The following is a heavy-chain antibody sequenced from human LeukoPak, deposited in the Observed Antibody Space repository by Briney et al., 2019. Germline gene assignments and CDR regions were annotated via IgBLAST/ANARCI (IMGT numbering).Heavy chain of an antibody. V-gene: IGHV3-23*01. CDR3: VRDSRGYTYGSYGMNV. J-gene: IGHJ6*02. Sequence: PGGSLRLSCAASGFTFSSYAMSWVRQAPGKGLEWVSAISGSGGSTYYADSVKGRFTISRDNSKNTLYLQMNSLRAEDTAMYYCVRDSRGYTYGSYGMNVWGQGTTVTVSS. CDR1: GFTFSSYA. CDR2: ISGSGGST. D-gene: IGHD5-18*01.